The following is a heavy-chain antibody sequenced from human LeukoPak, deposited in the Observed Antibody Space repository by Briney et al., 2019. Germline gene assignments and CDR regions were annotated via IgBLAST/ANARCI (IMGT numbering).Heavy chain of an antibody. Sequence: GGSLRLSCAASGFTFSSYGMHWVRQASGKGLEWVAVISYDGSNKYYADSVKGRFTISRDNSKNTLYLQMNSLRAEDTAVYYCAKDRGSGSYFDYWGQGTLVTVSS. CDR1: GFTFSSYG. CDR2: ISYDGSNK. V-gene: IGHV3-30*18. D-gene: IGHD1-26*01. J-gene: IGHJ4*02. CDR3: AKDRGSGSYFDY.